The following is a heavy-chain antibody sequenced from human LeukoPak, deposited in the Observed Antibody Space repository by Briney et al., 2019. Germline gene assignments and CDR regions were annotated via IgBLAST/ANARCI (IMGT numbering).Heavy chain of an antibody. CDR1: GGSFSGYY. CDR3: ARGPLAYYDFWSGYPRRGMDV. D-gene: IGHD3-3*01. J-gene: IGHJ6*02. V-gene: IGHV4-34*01. Sequence: PSETLSLTCAVYGGSFSGYYWSWIRQPSGKGLEWIGEINHSGSTNYNPSLKSRVTISVDTSKNQFSLKLSSVTAADTAVYYCARGPLAYYDFWSGYPRRGMDVWGQGTTVTVSS. CDR2: INHSGST.